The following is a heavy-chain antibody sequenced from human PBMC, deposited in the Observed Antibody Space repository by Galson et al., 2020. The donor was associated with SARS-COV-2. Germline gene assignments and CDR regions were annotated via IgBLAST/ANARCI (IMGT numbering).Heavy chain of an antibody. CDR1: GGSISSGGYY. D-gene: IGHD3-16*02. CDR3: ASTLHVWGSYRSRYYFDY. V-gene: IGHV4-31*03. Sequence: YLSCTVSGGSISSGGYYWSWIRQHPGKGLEWIGYIYYSRSTYYNPSLKSRVTISVDTSKNQFSLKLSSVTAADTAVYYCASTLHVWGSYRSRYYFDYWGQGTLVTVSS. CDR2: IYYSRST. J-gene: IGHJ4*02.